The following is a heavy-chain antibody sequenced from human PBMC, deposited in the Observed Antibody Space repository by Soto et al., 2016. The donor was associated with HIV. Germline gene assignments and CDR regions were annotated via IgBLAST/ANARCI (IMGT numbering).Heavy chain of an antibody. V-gene: IGHV3-15*01. CDR1: GFTFSNAW. J-gene: IGHJ6*02. CDR3: TTGTDRGLTYYYYYGMDV. Sequence: EVHLVESGGGLVKPGGSLRLSCAASGFTFSNAWMTWVRQAPGKGLEWVGRIKTKTDGGTTDYAAPVKGRFTISRDDSKNMLFLQMNSLKAEDTAVYYCTTGTDRGLTYYYYYGMDVWGQGTTVTASS. CDR2: IKTKTDGGTT. D-gene: IGHD2-21*02.